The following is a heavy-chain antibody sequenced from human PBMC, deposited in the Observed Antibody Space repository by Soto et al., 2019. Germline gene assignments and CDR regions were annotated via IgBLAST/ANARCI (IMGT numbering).Heavy chain of an antibody. Sequence: EVQLVESGGGVVRPGGSLRLSCAASGFTFDDYGMSWVRQAPGKGLEWVSGINWNGGSTGYADSVKGRFTISRDNATNSRYLQMNSLRAEDTALYYCARLYSSGWYGPGRYWGQGTLVTVSS. J-gene: IGHJ4*02. CDR3: ARLYSSGWYGPGRY. D-gene: IGHD6-19*01. CDR1: GFTFDDYG. CDR2: INWNGGST. V-gene: IGHV3-20*04.